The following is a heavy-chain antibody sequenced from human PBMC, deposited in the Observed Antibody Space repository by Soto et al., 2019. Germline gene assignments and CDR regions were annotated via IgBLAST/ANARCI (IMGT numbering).Heavy chain of an antibody. J-gene: IGHJ6*03. CDR1: GFTVSSNY. CDR3: ARDRRDKAMGTAVYMDA. D-gene: IGHD5-18*01. V-gene: IGHV3-53*04. CDR2: IYSGGST. Sequence: GGYLRISCAFSGFTVSSNYMSWFRQAPGKGLEWVSVIYSGGSTYYADSVKGRFTISRHNSKNTLYLQMNSLRAEDTAVYYCARDRRDKAMGTAVYMDAWGKGITITVPS.